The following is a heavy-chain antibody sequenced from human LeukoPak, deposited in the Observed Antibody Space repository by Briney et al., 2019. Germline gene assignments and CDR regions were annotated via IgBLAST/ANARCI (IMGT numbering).Heavy chain of an antibody. V-gene: IGHV3-72*01. D-gene: IGHD1-26*01. CDR1: GFTFSDHY. CDR2: IRNKAQSYTT. J-gene: IGHJ4*02. Sequence: TGGSLRLSCAASGFTFSDHYMDWVRQAPGKGLEGVGRIRNKAQSYTTEYAASVKARFTVSRDASKHSLYLQIDSLKTEDTAVYYCARGGLLFSGNYGIDFWGQGTLLTVSS. CDR3: ARGGLLFSGNYGIDF.